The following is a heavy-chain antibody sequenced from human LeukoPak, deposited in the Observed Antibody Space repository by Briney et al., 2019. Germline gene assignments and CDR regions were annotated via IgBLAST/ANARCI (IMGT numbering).Heavy chain of an antibody. J-gene: IGHJ4*02. Sequence: SETLSLTCAVYGGSFSGYYWSWIRQPPGRGLEWTGEINHSGSTNYNPSLKSRVTISVDTSKNQFSLKLSSVTAADTAVYYCARVHFGVIDTFDYWGQGTLVTVSS. D-gene: IGHD3-3*01. CDR1: GGSFSGYY. CDR3: ARVHFGVIDTFDY. CDR2: INHSGST. V-gene: IGHV4-34*01.